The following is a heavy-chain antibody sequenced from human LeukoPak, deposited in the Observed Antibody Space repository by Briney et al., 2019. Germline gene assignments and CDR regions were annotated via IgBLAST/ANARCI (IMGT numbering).Heavy chain of an antibody. D-gene: IGHD5-12*01. CDR2: IKQDGSEI. V-gene: IGHV3-7*01. CDR3: AGGRGHSGYDLYDY. J-gene: IGHJ4*02. Sequence: PGGSLRLSCAASGFTFSNYWMGWVRQAPGKGLEWVANIKQDGSEIYYVDSVKGRFTISRDTAKDSLYLQMNSLRAEDTAVYYCAGGRGHSGYDLYDYWGQGTLVTVSS. CDR1: GFTFSNYW.